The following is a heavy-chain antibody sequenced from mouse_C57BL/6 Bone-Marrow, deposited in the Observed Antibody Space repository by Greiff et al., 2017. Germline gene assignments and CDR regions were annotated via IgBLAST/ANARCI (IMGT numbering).Heavy chain of an antibody. J-gene: IGHJ4*01. CDR2: ISSGGSYT. CDR3: ARRDDYDDYYAMDY. Sequence: EVQLVESGEGLVKPGGSLKLSCAASGFTFSSYGMSWVRQTPDKRLEWVATISSGGSYTYYPDSVKGRFTISRDNAKNTLYLQMSSLKSEDTAMYYCARRDDYDDYYAMDYWGQGTSVTVSA. V-gene: IGHV5-6*01. D-gene: IGHD2-4*01. CDR1: GFTFSSYG.